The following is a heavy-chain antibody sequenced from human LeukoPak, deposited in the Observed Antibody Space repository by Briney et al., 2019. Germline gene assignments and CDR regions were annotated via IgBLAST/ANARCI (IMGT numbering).Heavy chain of an antibody. V-gene: IGHV4-59*01. CDR1: GGSISSYY. CDR2: FYYSGST. D-gene: IGHD3-22*01. J-gene: IGHJ4*02. Sequence: KTSETLSLTCTVSGGSISSYYWSWIRQPPGKGLEWIGYFYYSGSTNYNPSLKSRVTISVDTSKNQFSLKLSSVTAADTAVYYCARVGSSGYYPEDYWGQGTLVTVSS. CDR3: ARVGSSGYYPEDY.